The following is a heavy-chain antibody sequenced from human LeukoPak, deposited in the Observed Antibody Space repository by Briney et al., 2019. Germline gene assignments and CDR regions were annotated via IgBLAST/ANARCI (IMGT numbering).Heavy chain of an antibody. CDR3: ARTNSGSYYWYYYYYYYMDV. Sequence: PGGSLRLSCAASGFTFSDYYMSWIRQAPGKGLEWVAYISSSGSNIHYADSVKGRFTISRDNAKNSLYLQMNSLRAEDTAVYYCARTNSGSYYWYYYYYYYMDVWGKGTTVTISS. J-gene: IGHJ6*03. CDR1: GFTFSDYY. CDR2: ISSSGSNI. D-gene: IGHD1-26*01. V-gene: IGHV3-11*04.